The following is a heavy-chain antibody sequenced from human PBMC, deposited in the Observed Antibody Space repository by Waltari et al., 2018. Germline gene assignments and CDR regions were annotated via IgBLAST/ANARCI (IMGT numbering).Heavy chain of an antibody. CDR1: GYTLTDYY. V-gene: IGHV1-69-2*01. CDR2: VDPEDGET. J-gene: IGHJ1*01. D-gene: IGHD6-13*01. Sequence: EVQLVQSGAEVKKPGATVKISCKVSGYTLTDYYMHWVQQAPGKGLEWMGLVDPEDGETRYAEKFQGKVTITSDTSTDTAYMELSSLRSEDTAVYYCATAGIAAAGGFQHWGQGTLVTVSS. CDR3: ATAGIAAAGGFQH.